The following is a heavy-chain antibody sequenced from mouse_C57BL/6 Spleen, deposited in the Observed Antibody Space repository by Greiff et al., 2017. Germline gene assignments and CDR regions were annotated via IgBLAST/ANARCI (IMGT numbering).Heavy chain of an antibody. CDR3: TRGEDWYFDV. J-gene: IGHJ1*03. CDR2: IDPENGDT. V-gene: IGHV14-4*01. Sequence: VQLQQSGAELVRPGASVKLSCTASGFNIKDDYMHWVKQRPEQGLEWIGWIDPENGDTEYASKFQGKATITADTSSNTAYLPLSSLTSEDTAVYYCTRGEDWYFDVWGTGTTVTVSS. CDR1: GFNIKDDY.